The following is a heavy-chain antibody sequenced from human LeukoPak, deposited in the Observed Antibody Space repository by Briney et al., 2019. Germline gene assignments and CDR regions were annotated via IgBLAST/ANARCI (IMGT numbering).Heavy chain of an antibody. V-gene: IGHV3-7*01. D-gene: IGHD3-3*01. J-gene: IGHJ6*03. CDR1: GFTFSSYW. Sequence: GGSLRLSRAASGFTFSSYWMSWVRQAPGKGLEWVANIKQDGSEKYYVDSVKGRFTISRDNAKNSLYLQMNSLRAEDTAVYYCAKDGDPDLYYYYYMDVWGKGTTVTVSS. CDR2: IKQDGSEK. CDR3: AKDGDPDLYYYYYMDV.